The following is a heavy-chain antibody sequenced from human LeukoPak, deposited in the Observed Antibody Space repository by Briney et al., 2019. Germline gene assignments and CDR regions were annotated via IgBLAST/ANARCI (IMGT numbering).Heavy chain of an antibody. D-gene: IGHD6-6*01. CDR2: INANTGTP. CDR1: GYTVTSYA. J-gene: IGHJ3*02. V-gene: IGHV7-4-1*02. CDR3: ARDIGALTTQVPPDAFDI. Sequence: ASVKLSCKASGYTVTSYAMNWVRQAPGQGLEWMGGINANTGTPTYAQGFTGRVVFSLDTSVSTAYLQINSLKAEDTAVYYCARDIGALTTQVPPDAFDIWGQGTMVTVSS.